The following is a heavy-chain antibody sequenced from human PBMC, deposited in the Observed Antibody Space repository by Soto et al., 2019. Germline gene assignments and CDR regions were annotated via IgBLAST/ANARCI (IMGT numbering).Heavy chain of an antibody. CDR2: IYHSGST. D-gene: IGHD6-13*01. CDR3: ARVGIAAAGRLVFDAFDI. Sequence: SETLSLTCAVSSGSISSSNWWSWVRQPPGKGLEWIGEIYHSGSTNYNPSLKSRVTISVDKSKNQFSLKLSSVTAADTAVYYCARVGIAAAGRLVFDAFDIWGQGTMVTVSS. V-gene: IGHV4-4*02. CDR1: SGSISSSNW. J-gene: IGHJ3*02.